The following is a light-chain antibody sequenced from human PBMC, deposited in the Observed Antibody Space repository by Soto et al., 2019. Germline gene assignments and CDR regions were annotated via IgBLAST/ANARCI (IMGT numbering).Light chain of an antibody. CDR2: RAS. V-gene: IGKV1-39*01. Sequence: DIVMTQTPLSLSVTPGQPASITCRASHSISSSLSWYQQKPGRAPKLLIYRASSLHNGVPSRFSGRGSGTDFSLTIASLEPEDFATYYCQQTFSTRAFGQGTKVDIK. CDR1: HSISSS. J-gene: IGKJ1*01. CDR3: QQTFSTRA.